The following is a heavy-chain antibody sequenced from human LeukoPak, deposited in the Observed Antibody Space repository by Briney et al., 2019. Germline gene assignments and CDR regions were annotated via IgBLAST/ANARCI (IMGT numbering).Heavy chain of an antibody. CDR2: IKGSGSYA. Sequence: GGSLRLSCVGTDFTFANYAMTWVRLTPGKGLEWVSSIKGSGSYAMYADSVSGRFTTSRDNSRNTIFLQMTSLRAEDTAIYYCGRDPNGDYIGAFEFWGLGTLVSVSS. CDR1: DFTFANYA. D-gene: IGHD4-17*01. J-gene: IGHJ3*01. CDR3: GRDPNGDYIGAFEF. V-gene: IGHV3-23*01.